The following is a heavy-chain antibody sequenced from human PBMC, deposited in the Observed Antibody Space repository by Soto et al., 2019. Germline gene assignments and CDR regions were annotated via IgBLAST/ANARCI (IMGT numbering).Heavy chain of an antibody. CDR2: IYYSGST. D-gene: IGHD4-17*01. J-gene: IGHJ3*02. CDR3: ARVVRRSDAFDI. CDR1: GGSISSSSYY. V-gene: IGHV4-39*01. Sequence: QLQLQESGPGLVKPSETLSLTCTVSGGSISSSSYYWGWIRQPPGKGREWIGSIYYSGSTYYNPSLKSRVTISVDTSKNQCSLGLSSVTAADTAVYCCARVVRRSDAFDIWGQGTKVTVSS.